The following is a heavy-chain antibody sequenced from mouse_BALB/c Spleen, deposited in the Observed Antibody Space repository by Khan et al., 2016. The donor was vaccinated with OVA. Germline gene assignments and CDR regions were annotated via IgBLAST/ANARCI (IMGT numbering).Heavy chain of an antibody. CDR3: ARRAYYGHWYFDV. J-gene: IGHJ1*01. Sequence: QLEESGPGLVKPSQSLSLTCTVTGYSITSDYAWNWIRQFPGNKLEWMGYISYSGSTSYNPSLKSRISITRDTSKNQFFLQLNSVTTEDTATYYGARRAYYGHWYFDVWGAGTTVTVSS. D-gene: IGHD1-1*02. V-gene: IGHV3-2*02. CDR1: GYSITSDYA. CDR2: ISYSGST.